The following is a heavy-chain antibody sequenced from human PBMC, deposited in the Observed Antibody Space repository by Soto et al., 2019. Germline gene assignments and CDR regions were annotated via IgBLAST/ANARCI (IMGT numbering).Heavy chain of an antibody. Sequence: PSETLSLTCSVSGVSITGSYWTWIRQSAGEGLEWIGRIYTNGNTNYNPSLKSRVTMSVDTSKNQISLKLRSVTAADTAVYFCTRLDSSGRFHWFDPWGQGILVTV. J-gene: IGHJ5*02. CDR3: TRLDSSGRFHWFDP. D-gene: IGHD6-19*01. V-gene: IGHV4-4*07. CDR1: GVSITGSY. CDR2: IYTNGNT.